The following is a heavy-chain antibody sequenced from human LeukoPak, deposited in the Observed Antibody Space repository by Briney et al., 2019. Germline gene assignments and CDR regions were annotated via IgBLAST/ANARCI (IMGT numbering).Heavy chain of an antibody. V-gene: IGHV4-59*12. Sequence: SETLSLTCTVSGGSISSYYWSWIRQPPGKGLEWIGYIYYSGSTNYNPSLKSRVTISVDTSKNQFSLKLSSVTAADTAVYYCARGLGSWYYDSSGYFYWGPGTLVTVSS. CDR1: GGSISSYY. CDR3: ARGLGSWYYDSSGYFY. CDR2: IYYSGST. D-gene: IGHD3-22*01. J-gene: IGHJ4*02.